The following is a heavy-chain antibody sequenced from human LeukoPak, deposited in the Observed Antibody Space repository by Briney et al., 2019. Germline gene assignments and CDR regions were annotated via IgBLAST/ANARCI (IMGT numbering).Heavy chain of an antibody. D-gene: IGHD6-6*01. J-gene: IGHJ5*02. V-gene: IGHV4-39*01. CDR3: ARPPHSSSSA. CDR2: KNYSEST. CDR1: GGSISSSSYY. Sequence: SETLSLTCTVSGGSISSSSYYWGWIRQPPGKGLEWIGSKNYSESTYYNPSLKSRVTISVYTSKNKFSLKQSSGTAPSTAVYYCARPPHSSSSAWGQGTLVTVSS.